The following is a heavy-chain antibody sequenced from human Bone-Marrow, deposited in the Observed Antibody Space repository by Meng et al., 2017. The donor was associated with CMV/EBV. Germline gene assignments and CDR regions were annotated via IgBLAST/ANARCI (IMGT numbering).Heavy chain of an antibody. CDR3: ARRRRITIFGVVLRGYFDY. V-gene: IGHV1-2*02. CDR1: GYTFTGYY. Sequence: ASVKVSCKASGYTFTGYYMHWVRQAPGQGLEWMGWINPNSGGTNYAQKFQGRVTMTRDTSISTAYMELSRLRSDDTAVYYCARRRRITIFGVVLRGYFDYWAQGTLVTVSS. CDR2: INPNSGGT. J-gene: IGHJ4*02. D-gene: IGHD3-3*01.